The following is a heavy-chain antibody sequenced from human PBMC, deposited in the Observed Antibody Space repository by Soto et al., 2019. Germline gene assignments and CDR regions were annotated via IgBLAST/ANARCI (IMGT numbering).Heavy chain of an antibody. CDR1: GFTFDDYA. Sequence: EVQLVESGGGLVQPGRSLRLSCAASGFTFDDYAMHWVRQAPGKGLEWVSGISWNSGSIGYADSVKGRFTISRDNAKNSLYLQMNSLRAEDTALYYCAKAEQWFGELVRYGMDVWGQGTTVTVSS. CDR2: ISWNSGSI. V-gene: IGHV3-9*01. CDR3: AKAEQWFGELVRYGMDV. J-gene: IGHJ6*02. D-gene: IGHD3-10*01.